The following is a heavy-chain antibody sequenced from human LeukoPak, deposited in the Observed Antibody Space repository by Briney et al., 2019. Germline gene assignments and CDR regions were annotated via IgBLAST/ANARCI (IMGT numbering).Heavy chain of an antibody. Sequence: SETLSLTCAVSGYSISSGYYWGWIRQPPGKGLEWIGSIYHSGSTYYNPSLKSRVTISVDTSKNQFSLKLSSVTAADTAVYYCARVSMVRGVIITYCYYYMDVWGKGTTVTVSS. CDR1: GYSISSGYY. V-gene: IGHV4-38-2*01. J-gene: IGHJ6*03. CDR3: ARVSMVRGVIITYCYYYMDV. D-gene: IGHD3-10*01. CDR2: IYHSGST.